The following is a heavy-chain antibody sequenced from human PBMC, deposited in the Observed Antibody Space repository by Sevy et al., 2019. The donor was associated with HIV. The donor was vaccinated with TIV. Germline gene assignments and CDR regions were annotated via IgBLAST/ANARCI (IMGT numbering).Heavy chain of an antibody. CDR3: ARELGHYYASSGFDY. V-gene: IGHV3-33*01. CDR2: IWYDGSNK. Sequence: GGSLRLSCAASGFTFSSYGMHWVRQAPGKGLEWVAVIWYDGSNKYYADSVKGRFTISRDNSKNTLYLQMNSLRAEDTAVYYCARELGHYYASSGFDYWGQGTLVTVS. D-gene: IGHD3-22*01. CDR1: GFTFSSYG. J-gene: IGHJ4*02.